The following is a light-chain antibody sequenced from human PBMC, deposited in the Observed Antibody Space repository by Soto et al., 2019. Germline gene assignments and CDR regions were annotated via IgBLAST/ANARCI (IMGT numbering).Light chain of an antibody. J-gene: IGKJ5*01. CDR3: QHYDHVQVT. CDR2: DAS. Sequence: DIQMTQSPSSLSASVGDRVTITCQASQDIFNYLNWYQQKPGKAPTLLIYDASNLETGVPSRFSGGGSGTDFTFTITSLQPEDIATYYCQHYDHVQVTFGQGTRLEIK. CDR1: QDIFNY. V-gene: IGKV1-33*01.